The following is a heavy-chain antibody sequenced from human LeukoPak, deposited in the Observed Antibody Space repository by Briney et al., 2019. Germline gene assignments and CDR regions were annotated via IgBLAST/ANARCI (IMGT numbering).Heavy chain of an antibody. V-gene: IGHV1-69*05. J-gene: IGHJ4*02. Sequence: SVKVSCKASGGTFSSYAISWVRQAPGQGLEWMGRIIPIFGTANYAQKFQGRVTITTDESTSTAYMELSGLRSEDTAVYYCARDGITGTTGEGVWGQGTLVTVSS. D-gene: IGHD1-7*01. CDR1: GGTFSSYA. CDR2: IIPIFGTA. CDR3: ARDGITGTTGEGV.